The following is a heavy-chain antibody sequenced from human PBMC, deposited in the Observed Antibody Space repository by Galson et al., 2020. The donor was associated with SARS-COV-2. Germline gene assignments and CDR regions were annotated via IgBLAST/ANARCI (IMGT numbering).Heavy chain of an antibody. V-gene: IGHV3-30*03. CDR2: ISYVGTPT. D-gene: IGHD6-13*01. Sequence: GESLKISCEFSGITFSSYGLHWVRQAPGKGLEWVAYISYVGTPTFYAAPVKGRFTISRDNSKNMLYLQMNTLRAEDTAVYYCAFRLSAAGRGEYYYGMDVWGQGTTVTVSS. CDR3: AFRLSAAGRGEYYYGMDV. CDR1: GITFSSYG. J-gene: IGHJ6*02.